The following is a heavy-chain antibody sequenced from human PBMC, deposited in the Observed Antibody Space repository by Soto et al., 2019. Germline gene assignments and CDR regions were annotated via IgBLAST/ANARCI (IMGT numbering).Heavy chain of an antibody. J-gene: IGHJ6*02. V-gene: IGHV3-23*01. CDR2: IGGSGNSR. D-gene: IGHD6-19*01. CDR3: AKECLAAVSVTKGVNYSYDGMDV. CDR1: GFSFSNFA. Sequence: EVQLLESGGGLVQPGGSLKLSCAASGFSFSNFAVTWVRQAPGKGLEWVSTIGGSGNSRYYADSVKGRFTGSRDNSNDTLYLQMNGLTSEDTAVYNCAKECLAAVSVTKGVNYSYDGMDVWGHGTTVTVSS.